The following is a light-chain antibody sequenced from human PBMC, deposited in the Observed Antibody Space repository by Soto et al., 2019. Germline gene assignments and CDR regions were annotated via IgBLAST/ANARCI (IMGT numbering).Light chain of an antibody. CDR1: QSISTY. J-gene: IGKJ2*01. V-gene: IGKV1-39*01. CDR3: QQSHSLPYT. CDR2: AAS. Sequence: DIQMTQSPSSLSASVGDRVTITCRASQSISTYLNWYKQEPGKAPKLLIYAASTLQSGVPYRFSGSGSGTDFTLTISSLQPEDFATYYCQQSHSLPYTFGQGTTLEIK.